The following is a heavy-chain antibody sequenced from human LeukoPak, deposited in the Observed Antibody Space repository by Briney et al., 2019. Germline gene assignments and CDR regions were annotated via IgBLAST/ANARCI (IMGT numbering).Heavy chain of an antibody. CDR2: VSGRDTST. V-gene: IGHV3-23*01. Sequence: GGSLRLSCAASGFTFSNYAMSWVRQAPGKGLEWVSAVSGRDTSTYYTDSVKGRFTISRDNSKNTLYLQMNSLSAEDTAIYYCAKGGDYDVLTGYYDSDYWGQGTLVTVSS. CDR3: AKGGDYDVLTGYYDSDY. D-gene: IGHD3-9*01. CDR1: GFTFSNYA. J-gene: IGHJ4*02.